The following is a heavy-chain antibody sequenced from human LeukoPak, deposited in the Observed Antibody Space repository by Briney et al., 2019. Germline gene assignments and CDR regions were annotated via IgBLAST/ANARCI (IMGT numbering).Heavy chain of an antibody. CDR1: GASISSGGYY. J-gene: IGHJ3*02. D-gene: IGHD3-10*01. CDR3: ASRWMVRGVMSAFDI. V-gene: IGHV4-30-2*01. CDR2: IYHSGST. Sequence: SQTLSLTCTVSGASISSGGYYWSWIRQPPGKDLEWIGYIYHSGSTNYNPSLKSRVTISVDKSKNQFSLKLSSVTAADTAVYYCASRWMVRGVMSAFDIWGQGTMVTVSS.